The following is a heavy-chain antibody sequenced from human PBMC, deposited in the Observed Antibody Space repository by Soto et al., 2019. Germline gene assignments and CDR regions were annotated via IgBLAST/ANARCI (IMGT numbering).Heavy chain of an antibody. D-gene: IGHD5-18*01. J-gene: IGHJ5*02. CDR3: ARGGYRTLAWFDP. CDR2: IYHSGTT. Sequence: QVQVQESGPGLVKPSETLSLTCTVSGGSISNYYWSWIRQSPGKGLEWIANIYHSGTTNYNLSLKGRVSISIDSSKNQVSLRLKSVTAADTAVYYCARGGYRTLAWFDPWGQGTLVTFSS. CDR1: GGSISNYY. V-gene: IGHV4-59*01.